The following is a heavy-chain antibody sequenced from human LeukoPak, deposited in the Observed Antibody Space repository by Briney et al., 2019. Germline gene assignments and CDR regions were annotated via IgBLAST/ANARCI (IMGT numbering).Heavy chain of an antibody. CDR1: GGSISSYY. D-gene: IGHD3-22*01. V-gene: IGHV4-59*01. CDR2: IYYSGST. Sequence: PSETPSLTCTVSGGSISSYYWSWIRQPPGKGLEWIGYIYYSGSTNYNPSLKRRGTISVDTSKNQFSLKLSSVTAADTAVYYCARRGPWGGYYDSSGYYYPNYYFDYWGQGTLVTVSS. J-gene: IGHJ4*02. CDR3: ARRGPWGGYYDSSGYYYPNYYFDY.